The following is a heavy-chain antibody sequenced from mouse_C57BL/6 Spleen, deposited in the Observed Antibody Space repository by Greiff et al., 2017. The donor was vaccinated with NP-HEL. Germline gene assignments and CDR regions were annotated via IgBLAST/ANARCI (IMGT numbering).Heavy chain of an antibody. Sequence: QVQLQQPGAELVRPGSSVKLSCKASGYTFTSYWMHWVKQRPIQGLEWIGNIDPSDSETHYNQKFKDKATLTVDKSSSTAYMQLSSLTSEDSAVYYCAREGLGRHWYFDVWGTGTTVTVSS. J-gene: IGHJ1*03. CDR3: AREGLGRHWYFDV. V-gene: IGHV1-52*01. CDR1: GYTFTSYW. D-gene: IGHD4-1*01. CDR2: IDPSDSET.